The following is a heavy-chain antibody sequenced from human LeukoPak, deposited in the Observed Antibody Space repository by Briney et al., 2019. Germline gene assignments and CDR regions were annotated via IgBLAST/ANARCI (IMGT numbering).Heavy chain of an antibody. V-gene: IGHV1-24*01. Sequence: ASVKVSCKASGYTFTSYGISWVRQAPGKGLEWMGGFDREFGEAKYAQQFQGRVTLTEDTSTEPAYMELTNLRSEDTAVYYCATELFNLWGRGTLVIVSS. J-gene: IGHJ2*01. CDR2: FDREFGEA. CDR1: GYTFTSYG. CDR3: ATELFNL.